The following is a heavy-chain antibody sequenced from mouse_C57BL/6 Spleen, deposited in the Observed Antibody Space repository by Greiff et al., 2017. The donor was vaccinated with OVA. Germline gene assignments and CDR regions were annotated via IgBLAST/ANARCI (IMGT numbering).Heavy chain of an antibody. V-gene: IGHV1-18*01. Sequence: VQLKESGPELVKPGASVKIPCKASGYTFTDYNMDWVKQSHGKSLEWIGDINPNNGGTIYNQKFKGKATLTVDKSSSTAYMELRGLTSEDTAVYYCARGIYYDYAMDYWGQGTSVTVSS. CDR2: INPNNGGT. J-gene: IGHJ4*01. CDR3: ARGIYYDYAMDY. CDR1: GYTFTDYN. D-gene: IGHD1-1*01.